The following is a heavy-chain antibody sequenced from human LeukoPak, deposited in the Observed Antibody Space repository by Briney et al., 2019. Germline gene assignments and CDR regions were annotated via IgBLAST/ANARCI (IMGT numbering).Heavy chain of an antibody. CDR1: GGSLSPYY. Sequence: MTSETLSLTCTISGGSLSPYYWNWIRQPAGKGLEWIGRIYSSGTTNYNPSLRSRVSMSVDTSKNQFSLKLSSVIAADTAVYYCAREGGYCNSGYCYISLDYWGQGALLTVSS. D-gene: IGHD2-2*02. CDR2: IYSSGTT. CDR3: AREGGYCNSGYCYISLDY. J-gene: IGHJ4*02. V-gene: IGHV4-4*07.